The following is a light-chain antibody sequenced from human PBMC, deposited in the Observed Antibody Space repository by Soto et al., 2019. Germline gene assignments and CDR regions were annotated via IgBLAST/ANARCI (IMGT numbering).Light chain of an antibody. Sequence: DIQMTQSPSSLSASVGDRVTIICRASQNINSYLAWFQQKPGKAPKSLIYDATSLQSGVPSRFSGSGSGTEFTLTISSLQSEDSAIYYCQEYNRWPPEFIFGPGTRLEIK. J-gene: IGKJ2*01. CDR2: DAT. CDR1: QNINSY. CDR3: QEYNRWPPEFI. V-gene: IGKV1-16*01.